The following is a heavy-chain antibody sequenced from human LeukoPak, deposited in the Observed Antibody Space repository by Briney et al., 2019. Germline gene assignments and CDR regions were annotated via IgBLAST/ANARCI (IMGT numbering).Heavy chain of an antibody. V-gene: IGHV1-69*04. CDR3: ARANPSYGTGSYYCYYYGMDV. CDR1: GGTFSSYA. Sequence: SVKVSCKASGGTFSSYAISWVRQAPGQGLEWMGRIIPIFGIANYAQKFQGRVTITRDTSASTAYMELSSLRSEDTAVYYCARANPSYGTGSYYCYYYGMDVWGKGTTVTVSS. CDR2: IIPIFGIA. D-gene: IGHD3-10*01. J-gene: IGHJ6*04.